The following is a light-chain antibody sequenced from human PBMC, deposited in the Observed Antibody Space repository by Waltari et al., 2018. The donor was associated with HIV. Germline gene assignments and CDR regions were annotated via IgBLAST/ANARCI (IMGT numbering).Light chain of an antibody. Sequence: SYELTQPPSVSVSPGQPARITCSGDALPKQYASWYQQKPGPGPVLVIYKDSERPSGIPERFSGSSSGTTVTLTISGVQAEDEADYYCQSADSSGTWVFGGGTKLTVL. J-gene: IGLJ3*02. CDR3: QSADSSGTWV. V-gene: IGLV3-25*03. CDR1: ALPKQY. CDR2: KDS.